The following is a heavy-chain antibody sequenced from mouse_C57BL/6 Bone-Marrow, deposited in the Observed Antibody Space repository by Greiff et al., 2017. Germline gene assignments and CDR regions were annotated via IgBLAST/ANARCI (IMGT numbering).Heavy chain of an antibody. CDR1: GYTFTSYG. D-gene: IGHD2-1*01. J-gene: IGHJ2*01. V-gene: IGHV1-81*01. CDR2: IYPRSGNT. Sequence: QVQLQQSGAELARPGASVKLSCKASGYTFTSYGISWVKQRTGQGLEWIGEIYPRSGNTYYNEKFKGKATLNAATSSSTAYMELRSLTSEDSAVYFCARWGSIYYGNYYFDYWGQGTTLTVSS. CDR3: ARWGSIYYGNYYFDY.